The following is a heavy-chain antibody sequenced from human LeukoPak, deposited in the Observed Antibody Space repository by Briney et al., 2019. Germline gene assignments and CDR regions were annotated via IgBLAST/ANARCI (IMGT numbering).Heavy chain of an antibody. J-gene: IGHJ6*02. CDR2: IYPGDSDT. CDR3: ARSPPSCYNGGGYYYGMDV. V-gene: IGHV5-51*01. Sequence: GESLKISCKGSGYSFTSYWIGWVRQMPGKGLEWMGIIYPGDSDTRYSPSFQGQVTISADKSISTAYLQWSSLKASDTAMYYCARSPPSCYNGGGYYYGMDVWGQGTTVTVSS. CDR1: GYSFTSYW. D-gene: IGHD3-10*01.